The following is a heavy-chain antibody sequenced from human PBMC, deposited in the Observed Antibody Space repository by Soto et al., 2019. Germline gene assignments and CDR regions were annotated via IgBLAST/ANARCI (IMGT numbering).Heavy chain of an antibody. D-gene: IGHD5-12*01. CDR1: GFTFSSYG. CDR3: ARGQGMATITVDY. CDR2: IWYDGSNK. J-gene: IGHJ4*02. V-gene: IGHV3-33*01. Sequence: PGGSLRLSCAASGFTFSSYGMHWVRQAPGKGLEWVAVIWYDGSNKYYADSVKGRFTISRDNSKNTLYLQMNSLRAEDTAVYYCARGQGMATITVDYWGQGTLVTVSS.